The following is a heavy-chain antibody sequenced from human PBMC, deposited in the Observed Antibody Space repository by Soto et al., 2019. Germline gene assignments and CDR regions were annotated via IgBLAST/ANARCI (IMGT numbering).Heavy chain of an antibody. D-gene: IGHD3-22*01. V-gene: IGHV4-39*01. Sequence: PSETLSLTCTASGGSISSGSYDWGWIRQAPGKGLGWIANVYYSGSTYYNPSLRSRVTTSVDTSKNQFSLKLSSVTAADTAVYYCARRKYYDSSGYYQPGDDAFDIWGQGTMVTVSS. CDR3: ARRKYYDSSGYYQPGDDAFDI. J-gene: IGHJ3*02. CDR2: VYYSGST. CDR1: GGSISSGSYD.